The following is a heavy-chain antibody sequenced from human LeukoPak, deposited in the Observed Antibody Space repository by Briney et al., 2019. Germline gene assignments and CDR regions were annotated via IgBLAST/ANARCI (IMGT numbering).Heavy chain of an antibody. J-gene: IGHJ4*02. D-gene: IGHD1-1*01. CDR3: ARSNWNDDYYFDY. V-gene: IGHV1-69*05. CDR1: GGTFSSYA. Sequence: GASVKVSCKASGGTFSSYAISWVRQAPGQGLEWMGGIIPIFGTANYAQKFQGRVTITTDESTSTAYMELSSLRSEDTAVYYCARSNWNDDYYFDYWGQGTLVTVSS. CDR2: IIPIFGTA.